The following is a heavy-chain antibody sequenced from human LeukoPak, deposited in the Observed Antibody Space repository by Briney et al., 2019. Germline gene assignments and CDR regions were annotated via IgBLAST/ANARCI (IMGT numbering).Heavy chain of an antibody. J-gene: IGHJ4*02. CDR2: IRDKANSYST. CDR1: GFSFSDHY. V-gene: IGHV3-72*01. CDR3: ARASSTYYYDY. D-gene: IGHD6-13*01. Sequence: GGSLRLSCAASGFSFSDHYMDWVRQAPGKGLEWVGRIRDKANSYSTELAASVKGRFTISRDDSKNSLYLQMNGLKTDDTALYFCARASSTYYYDYWGQGTLVTVSS.